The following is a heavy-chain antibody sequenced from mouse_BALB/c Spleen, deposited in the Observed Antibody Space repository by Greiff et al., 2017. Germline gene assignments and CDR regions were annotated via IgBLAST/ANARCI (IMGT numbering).Heavy chain of an antibody. CDR1: GFTFTSTY. CDR2: IYPGNVNT. V-gene: IGHV1S56*01. J-gene: IGHJ2*01. CDR3: ARTDISPVVAAD. Sequence: VQLVESGPELVKPGASVRISCTASGFTFTSTYIHWVKQRPGQGLEWIGWIYPGNVNTKYNEKFKGKATLTADKSSSTAYLQLSSLTSEDTAVYYCARTDISPVVAADWGQGTPLTVSA. D-gene: IGHD1-1*02.